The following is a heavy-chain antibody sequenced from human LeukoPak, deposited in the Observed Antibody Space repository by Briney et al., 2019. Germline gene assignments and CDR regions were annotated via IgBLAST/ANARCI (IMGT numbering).Heavy chain of an antibody. CDR2: ISSGGSTI. D-gene: IGHD6-13*01. Sequence: GGSLRLSCAVSGFTFSDYYMSWIRQAPGKGLEWVSYISSGGSTISHADSVKGRFTISRDNAENSLYLQMNSLRAEDTAVYYCARRAAASRCFDYWGQGTLVTASS. J-gene: IGHJ4*02. CDR1: GFTFSDYY. V-gene: IGHV3-11*01. CDR3: ARRAAASRCFDY.